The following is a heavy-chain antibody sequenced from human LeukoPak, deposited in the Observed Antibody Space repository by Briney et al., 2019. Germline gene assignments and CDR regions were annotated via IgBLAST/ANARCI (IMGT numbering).Heavy chain of an antibody. CDR3: ARDLTSAYWSPGGYYYYMDV. V-gene: IGHV3-48*01. CDR1: GFSFSDYS. Sequence: GGSLRLSCVASGFSFSDYSMNWVRQSPGKGLEWISYITSRSAFTYFADSVKGRFTVSRDDAKNSLYLYLTSLRVDDTAVYYCARDLTSAYWSPGGYYYYMDVWGKGTAVTVSS. CDR2: ITSRSAFT. J-gene: IGHJ6*03. D-gene: IGHD3-16*01.